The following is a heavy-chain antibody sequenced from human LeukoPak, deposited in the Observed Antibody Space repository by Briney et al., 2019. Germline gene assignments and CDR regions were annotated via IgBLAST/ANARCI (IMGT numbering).Heavy chain of an antibody. CDR1: GGSVSSYY. CDR3: AREMALAGGGAFDI. Sequence: SGTLSLTCTVSGGSVSSYYWTWIRQPPEKGLEWIGYIYYSGSTSYNPSLKSRVTISEDTSKNQFSLKLSSVAAPDTAVYYCAREMALAGGGAFDIWGQGTVVTVSS. D-gene: IGHD6-19*01. CDR2: IYYSGST. J-gene: IGHJ3*02. V-gene: IGHV4-59*02.